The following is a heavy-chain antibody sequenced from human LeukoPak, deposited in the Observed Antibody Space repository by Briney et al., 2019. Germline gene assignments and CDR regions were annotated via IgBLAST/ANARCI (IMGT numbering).Heavy chain of an antibody. V-gene: IGHV3-48*04. CDR2: ISSSGSTI. J-gene: IGHJ5*02. Sequence: PGGSLRLSCAASGFTFSSYWMHWVRQAPGKGLEWVSYISSSGSTIYYADSVKGRFTISRDNAKNSLYLQMNSLRAEDTAVYYCARDGSTVTTGDNWFDPWGQGTLVTVSS. CDR1: GFTFSSYW. CDR3: ARDGSTVTTGDNWFDP. D-gene: IGHD4-17*01.